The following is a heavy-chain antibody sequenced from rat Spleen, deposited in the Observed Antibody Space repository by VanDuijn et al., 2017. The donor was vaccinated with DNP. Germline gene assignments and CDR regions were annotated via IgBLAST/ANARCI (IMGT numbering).Heavy chain of an antibody. J-gene: IGHJ2*01. D-gene: IGHD1-6*01. CDR1: GFSFSDYD. CDR3: TRYYDSFDY. V-gene: IGHV5-27*01. CDR2: ISTSGVVT. Sequence: EVQLVESGGGLVQPGRSLKLSCAASGFSFSDYDMAWVRQAPTKGLEWVADISTSGVVTYYRDSVKGRFTISRDYAKPTLYLQMDSLRSEDTATYYCTRYYDSFDYWGQGVMVTVSS.